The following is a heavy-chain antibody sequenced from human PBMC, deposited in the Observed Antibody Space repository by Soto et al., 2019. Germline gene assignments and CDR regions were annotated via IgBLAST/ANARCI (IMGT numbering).Heavy chain of an antibody. D-gene: IGHD3-9*01. Sequence: SQTLSLTCAISGDSVSSNSAAWNWIRQSPSRGLEWLGRTYYRSKWYNDYAVSVKSRITINPDTSKNQFSLQLNSVTPEDTAVYYCARETNYDILTGYYIPKYYFDYWGQGTLVTVSS. J-gene: IGHJ4*02. CDR2: TYYRSKWYN. CDR3: ARETNYDILTGYYIPKYYFDY. V-gene: IGHV6-1*01. CDR1: GDSVSSNSAA.